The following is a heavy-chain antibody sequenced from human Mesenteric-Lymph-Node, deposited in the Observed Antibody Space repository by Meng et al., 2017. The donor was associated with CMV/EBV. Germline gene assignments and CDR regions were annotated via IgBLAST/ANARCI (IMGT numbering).Heavy chain of an antibody. J-gene: IGHJ4*02. D-gene: IGHD3-22*01. Sequence: VAGGSISSGGAYWSCVRPHPGKSLEWIGYIYYSGSTYYNPSLESRLTISVDTSKNQFSLKLSSVTAADTAVYYCARGSSGYFHFDHWGQGTLVTVSS. CDR1: GGSISSGGAY. V-gene: IGHV4-31*02. CDR2: IYYSGST. CDR3: ARGSSGYFHFDH.